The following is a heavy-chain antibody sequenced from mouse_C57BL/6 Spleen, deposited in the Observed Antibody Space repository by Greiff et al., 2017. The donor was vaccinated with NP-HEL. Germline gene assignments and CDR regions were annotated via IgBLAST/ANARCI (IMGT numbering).Heavy chain of an antibody. D-gene: IGHD1-1*01. CDR1: GFTFSDYG. CDR3: ARHGTTGDFDV. Sequence: EVHLVESGGGLVQPGGSLKLSCAASGFTFSDYGMAWVRQAPRKGPEWVAFISNLAYSIYYADTVTGRFTISRENAKNTLYLEMSSLRSEDTAMYYCARHGTTGDFDVWGTGTTVTVSS. CDR2: ISNLAYSI. V-gene: IGHV5-15*01. J-gene: IGHJ1*03.